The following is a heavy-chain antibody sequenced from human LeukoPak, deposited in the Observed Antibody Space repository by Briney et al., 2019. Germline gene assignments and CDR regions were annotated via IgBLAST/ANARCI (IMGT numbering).Heavy chain of an antibody. D-gene: IGHD3-22*01. CDR3: ARGKSSGYYREGYGLDY. CDR2: ISSSSSYI. V-gene: IGHV3-21*01. CDR1: GFTFSSYS. Sequence: PGGSLRLSCAASGFTFSSYSMNWVRQAPGKGLEWVSTISSSSSYIYYADSVKGRFTISRDNAKNSLYLQMDSLRAEDMAVYYCARGKSSGYYREGYGLDYWGQGTLVTVSS. J-gene: IGHJ4*02.